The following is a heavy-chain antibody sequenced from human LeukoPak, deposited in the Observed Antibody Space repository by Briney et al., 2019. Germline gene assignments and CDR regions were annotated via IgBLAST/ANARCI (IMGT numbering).Heavy chain of an antibody. V-gene: IGHV1-2*02. CDR3: ARPPGRDGYNRYDY. J-gene: IGHJ4*02. Sequence: ASVKVSCKASRYIFTDYFIHWVRQAPGQGLEWTGWIDPDSGGTNYAQKFQGRVTMTRDTSISTAYMELSRLASDDTAVYYCARPPGRDGYNRYDYWGQGTLVTVSS. CDR2: IDPDSGGT. CDR1: RYIFTDYF. D-gene: IGHD5-24*01.